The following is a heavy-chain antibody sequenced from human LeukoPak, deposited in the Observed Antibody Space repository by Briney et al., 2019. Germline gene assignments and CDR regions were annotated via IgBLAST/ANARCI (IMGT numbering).Heavy chain of an antibody. V-gene: IGHV4-4*02. J-gene: IGHJ3*02. D-gene: IGHD3-16*02. CDR3: ARIGDYVWGSYRFDAFDI. Sequence: GTLSLTCAVSGGSISSSNWWSWVRQPPGKGLEWIGEIYHSGSTNYNPSLKSRVTISVDKSKNQFSLKLSSVTAADTAVYYCARIGDYVWGSYRFDAFDIWGQGTMVTVSS. CDR1: GGSISSSNW. CDR2: IYHSGST.